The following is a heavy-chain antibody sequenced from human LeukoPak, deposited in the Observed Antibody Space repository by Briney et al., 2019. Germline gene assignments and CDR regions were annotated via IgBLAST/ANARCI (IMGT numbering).Heavy chain of an antibody. CDR3: ARGPIAAAEFDY. J-gene: IGHJ4*02. CDR1: GGSFSGYY. Sequence: SETLSLTCAVYGGSFSGYYWSWIRQPPGKGLEWIGEINHSGSTNYNPSLKSRVTISVDTSKNQFSLKLSSVTAADTAVYYCARGPIAAAEFDYWGQGTLVTGSS. D-gene: IGHD6-13*01. CDR2: INHSGST. V-gene: IGHV4-34*01.